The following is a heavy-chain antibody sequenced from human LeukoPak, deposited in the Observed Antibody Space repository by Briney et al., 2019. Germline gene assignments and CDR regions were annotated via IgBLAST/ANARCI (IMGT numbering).Heavy chain of an antibody. CDR2: LYYSGTT. CDR1: VGSISSGLYF. Sequence: PSETLSLTCTVSVGSISSGLYFWRWIRQPPGKGPEWIASLYYSGTTFYRPSLKSRVTISVDTCKNQLSLKLGSAPAAGTAVYYRARHPPRDGSAFDYWGQGTLVSVSS. D-gene: IGHD6-25*01. V-gene: IGHV4-39*01. J-gene: IGHJ4*02. CDR3: ARHPPRDGSAFDY.